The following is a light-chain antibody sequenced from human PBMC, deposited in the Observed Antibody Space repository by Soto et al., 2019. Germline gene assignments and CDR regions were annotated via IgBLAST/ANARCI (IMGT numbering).Light chain of an antibody. CDR1: QSVGSN. CDR3: QQRSDSIT. CDR2: GAS. V-gene: IGKV3-15*01. J-gene: IGKJ1*01. Sequence: EIVFTHSPGTLSLSPLEISSLSCRASQSVGSNLAWYLQKPGQAPRLLIYGASTRATGIPATFSGSGSGTEFTLTISSLQSEDFAVYYCQQRSDSITFGQGTKVDIK.